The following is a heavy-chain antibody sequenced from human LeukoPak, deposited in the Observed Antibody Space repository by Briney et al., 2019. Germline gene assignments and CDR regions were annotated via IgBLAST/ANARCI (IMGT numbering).Heavy chain of an antibody. D-gene: IGHD3-3*01. CDR2: ISSSGSTI. V-gene: IGHV3-48*03. Sequence: GGSLRLSCAASGFTFSGYEMNWVRQAPGKGLEWVSYISSSGSTIYYADSVKGRFTISRDNAENSLYLQMNSLRAEDTAVYYCARVLSDYDFWSGYRPSSSDYWGQGTLVTVSS. CDR1: GFTFSGYE. CDR3: ARVLSDYDFWSGYRPSSSDY. J-gene: IGHJ4*02.